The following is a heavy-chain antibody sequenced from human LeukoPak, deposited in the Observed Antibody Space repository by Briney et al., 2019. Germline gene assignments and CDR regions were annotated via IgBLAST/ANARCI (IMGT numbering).Heavy chain of an antibody. J-gene: IGHJ4*02. CDR1: GFTFGDYA. Sequence: GGSLRLSCTASGFTFGDYAMSWVRQAPGKGLEWVSAISGSGGSTYYADSVKGRFTISRDNSKNTLYLQMNSLRAEDTAVYYCAKGLTDFDYWGQGTLVTVSS. V-gene: IGHV3-23*01. D-gene: IGHD4/OR15-4a*01. CDR3: AKGLTDFDY. CDR2: ISGSGGST.